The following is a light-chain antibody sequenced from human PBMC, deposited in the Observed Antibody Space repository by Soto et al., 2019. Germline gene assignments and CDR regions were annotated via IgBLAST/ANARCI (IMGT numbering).Light chain of an antibody. J-gene: IGKJ3*01. CDR2: YAS. Sequence: EMLMTQSPATLSVYPGERVTLSCRASESVHRNLAWYQQKPGQGPSLLIYYASTRATGVRDRFTGSGSGTEFTLTISSLQSEDSGVYHRQHYHNWPPTFGPGTKVEIK. CDR3: QHYHNWPPT. V-gene: IGKV3-15*01. CDR1: ESVHRN.